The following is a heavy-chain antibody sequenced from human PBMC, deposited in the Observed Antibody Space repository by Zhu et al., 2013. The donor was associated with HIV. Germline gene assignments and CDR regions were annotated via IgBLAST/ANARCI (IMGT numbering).Heavy chain of an antibody. CDR3: AKVGPLVVVAAHFDY. J-gene: IGHJ4*02. CDR2: ISWNSGSI. D-gene: IGHD2-15*01. V-gene: IGHV3-9*01. Sequence: EVQLVESGGGLVQPGRSLRLSCAASGFTFDDYAMHWVRQAPGKGLEWVSGISWNSGSIGYADSVKGRFTISRDNAKNSLYLQMNSLRAEDTALYYCAKVGPLVVVAAHFDYWGQGTLGHRLL. CDR1: GFTFDDYA.